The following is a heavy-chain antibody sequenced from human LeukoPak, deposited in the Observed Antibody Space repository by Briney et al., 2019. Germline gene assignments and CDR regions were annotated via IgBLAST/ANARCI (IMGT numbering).Heavy chain of an antibody. Sequence: GGSLRLSCAASGFTFSSYAMSWVRQAPGKGLEWVSAISGSGGSTYYADSVKGRFTISGDNSKNTLYLQMNSLRAEDTAVYYCAKARYSSSWPGSYYYYMDVWGKGTTVTVSS. D-gene: IGHD6-13*01. J-gene: IGHJ6*03. CDR3: AKARYSSSWPGSYYYYMDV. V-gene: IGHV3-23*01. CDR2: ISGSGGST. CDR1: GFTFSSYA.